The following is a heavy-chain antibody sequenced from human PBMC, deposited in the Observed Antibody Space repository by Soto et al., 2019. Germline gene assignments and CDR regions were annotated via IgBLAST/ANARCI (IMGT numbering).Heavy chain of an antibody. D-gene: IGHD2-2*01. J-gene: IGHJ5*02. Sequence: ASVKVSCKTSGYTFPNYGITWVRQAPGQPLEWLGWISLYSDGTNYAQKFQGRVSMTTDTSTTTAYMELRSLRSDDTAVYYCARVVPGAEDWFGPWGQGTLVTVSS. CDR2: ISLYSDGT. CDR1: GYTFPNYG. CDR3: ARVVPGAEDWFGP. V-gene: IGHV1-18*01.